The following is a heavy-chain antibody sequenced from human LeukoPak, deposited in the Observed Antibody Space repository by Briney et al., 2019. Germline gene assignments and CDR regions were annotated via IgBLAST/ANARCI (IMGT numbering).Heavy chain of an antibody. CDR3: ARGYLSSTRTDYFDY. CDR1: GFTFSSHG. Sequence: GGSLRLSCAASGFTFSSHGMHWVRQAPGKGLEWVAVISYDGSNTYYADSVKGRFTISRDNSKNTLYLQMNSLRAEDTAVYYCARGYLSSTRTDYFDYWGQGTLVTVSS. CDR2: ISYDGSNT. V-gene: IGHV3-30*03. J-gene: IGHJ4*02. D-gene: IGHD6-13*01.